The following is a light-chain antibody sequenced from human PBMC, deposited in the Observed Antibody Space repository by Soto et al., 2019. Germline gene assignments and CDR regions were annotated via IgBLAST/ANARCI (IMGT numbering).Light chain of an antibody. CDR1: SSNVGSNT. CDR3: ASWEDSLNGWV. V-gene: IGLV1-44*01. Sequence: QSVLTQPPSASGTPGQRVTISCSGSSSNVGSNTVSWYQQLPGTAPKVLIYSDDQRPSGVPDRFSGSRSGSSDSLAISGLQSGDEADYYCASWEDSLNGWVIGGGTKLTVL. CDR2: SDD. J-gene: IGLJ3*02.